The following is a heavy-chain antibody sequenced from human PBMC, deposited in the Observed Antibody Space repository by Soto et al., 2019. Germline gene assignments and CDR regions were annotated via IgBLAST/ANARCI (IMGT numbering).Heavy chain of an antibody. V-gene: IGHV1-18*01. J-gene: IGHJ4*02. Sequence: ASVKVSCKASGYTFTSYGISWVRQAPGQGFEWMGWISAYNGNTNYAQKLQGRVTMTTDTSTSTAYMELRSLRSDDTAVYYCARSDIVATIGWFDYWGQGTLVTVSS. D-gene: IGHD5-12*01. CDR3: ARSDIVATIGWFDY. CDR2: ISAYNGNT. CDR1: GYTFTSYG.